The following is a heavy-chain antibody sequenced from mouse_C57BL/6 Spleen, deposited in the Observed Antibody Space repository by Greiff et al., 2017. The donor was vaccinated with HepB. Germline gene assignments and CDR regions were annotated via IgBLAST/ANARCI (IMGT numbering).Heavy chain of an antibody. D-gene: IGHD2-4*01. CDR2: IYPGDGDT. Sequence: VQLQQSGPELVKPGASVKISCKASGYAFSSSWMNWVKQRPGKGLEWIGRIYPGDGDTNYNGKFKGKATLTADKSSSTAYMQLSSLTSEDSAVYFCARGLRRPPYAMDYWGQGTSVTVSS. CDR3: ARGLRRPPYAMDY. V-gene: IGHV1-82*01. J-gene: IGHJ4*01. CDR1: GYAFSSSW.